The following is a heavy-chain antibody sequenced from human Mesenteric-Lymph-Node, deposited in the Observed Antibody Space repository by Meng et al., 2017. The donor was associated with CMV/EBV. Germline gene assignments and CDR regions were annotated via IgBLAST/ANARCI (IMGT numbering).Heavy chain of an antibody. V-gene: IGHV4-34*01. CDR1: GGSFSGYY. D-gene: IGHD3-16*01. CDR3: AREDFGAFDI. CDR2: INHSGST. Sequence: GSLRLSCAVYGGSFSGYYWSWIRQPPGKGLEWIGEINHSGSTNYNPSLKSRVTISVDTSKNQFSLKLSSVTAADTAVYYCAREDFGAFDIWGQGAMVTVSS. J-gene: IGHJ3*02.